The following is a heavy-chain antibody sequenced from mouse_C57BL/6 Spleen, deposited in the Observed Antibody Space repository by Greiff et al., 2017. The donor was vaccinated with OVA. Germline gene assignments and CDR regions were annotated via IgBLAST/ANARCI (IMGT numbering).Heavy chain of an antibody. J-gene: IGHJ4*01. V-gene: IGHV1-72*01. D-gene: IGHD2-2*01. CDR3: AEVTTSPYYYAMDY. Sequence: VQLQQPGAELVKPGASVKLSCKASGYTFTSYWMHWVKQRPGRGLEWIGRIDPNSGCTKYNEKFKSKATLPVDKPSSTAYMQLSSLTYEESAVYDFAEVTTSPYYYAMDYWGQGTSVTVSS. CDR1: GYTFTSYW. CDR2: IDPNSGCT.